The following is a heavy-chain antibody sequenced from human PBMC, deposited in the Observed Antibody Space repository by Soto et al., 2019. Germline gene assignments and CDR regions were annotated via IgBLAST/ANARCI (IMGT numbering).Heavy chain of an antibody. Sequence: GESLKISCKGSGYKFSTYWIDWVRQMPGKGLEWMGIIYPGDSDTRYSPSFQGQVTISADKSSSTAYLQWHSLKASDSAMYFCARRDSLSVIDYWGQGTKVTVSS. CDR1: GYKFSTYW. J-gene: IGHJ4*02. D-gene: IGHD2-21*02. CDR2: IYPGDSDT. CDR3: ARRDSLSVIDY. V-gene: IGHV5-51*01.